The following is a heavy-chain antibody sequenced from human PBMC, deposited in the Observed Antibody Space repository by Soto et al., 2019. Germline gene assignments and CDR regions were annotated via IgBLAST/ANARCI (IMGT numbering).Heavy chain of an antibody. CDR2: INAGNGNT. V-gene: IGHV1-3*01. J-gene: IGHJ4*02. D-gene: IGHD1-26*01. Sequence: GASVKVSCKASGYTFTSYAMHWVRQAPGQRLEWMGWINAGNGNTKYSQKFQGRVTITRDTSASTTYMELSSLRSEDTAVYYCARAPRSYYSAFDYWGQGTLVTVSS. CDR1: GYTFTSYA. CDR3: ARAPRSYYSAFDY.